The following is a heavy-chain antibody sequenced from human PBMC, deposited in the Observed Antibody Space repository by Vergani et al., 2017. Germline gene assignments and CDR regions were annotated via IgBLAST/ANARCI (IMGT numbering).Heavy chain of an antibody. CDR2: IKSKTDGGTT. V-gene: IGHV3-15*01. D-gene: IGHD1-1*01. Sequence: VHLVESGGGLVKPGGSLRLSCAASGFTFSNAWMSWVRQAPGKGLEWVGRIKSKTDGGTTEYAASVKGRFTISRDDSKSIAYLQMNSLKTEDTAVYYCTRDRARYTDYWGQGTLVTVSS. CDR3: TRDRARYTDY. J-gene: IGHJ4*02. CDR1: GFTFSNAW.